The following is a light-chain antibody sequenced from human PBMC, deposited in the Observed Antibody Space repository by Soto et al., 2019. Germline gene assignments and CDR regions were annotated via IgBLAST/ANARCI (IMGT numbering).Light chain of an antibody. CDR2: DAS. CDR1: QSVSSY. Sequence: EIVLTQSPATLSLSPGERATLSCMASQSVSSYLAWYQQKPGQAPRLLIYDASNRATGIPARFSGSGSATDFTLTISSLEPEDFAVYYCQQRSNWPITFGQGTRLEIK. CDR3: QQRSNWPIT. J-gene: IGKJ5*01. V-gene: IGKV3-11*01.